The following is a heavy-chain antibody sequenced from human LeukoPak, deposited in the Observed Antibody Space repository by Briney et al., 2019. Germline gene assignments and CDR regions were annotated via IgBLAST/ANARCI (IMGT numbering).Heavy chain of an antibody. Sequence: GGSLRLSCVASGLTFSSSAIHWVRQAPGKGLEWVAVISFDGGNKYLAESVRGRFTVSRDNSNNTVYLQINSLGAEDTALYYCAKEYSSSRSKRGSYYYYGVDVWGQGTTVTVSS. CDR1: GLTFSSSA. CDR2: ISFDGGNK. D-gene: IGHD3-10*01. V-gene: IGHV3-30*18. CDR3: AKEYSSSRSKRGSYYYYGVDV. J-gene: IGHJ6*02.